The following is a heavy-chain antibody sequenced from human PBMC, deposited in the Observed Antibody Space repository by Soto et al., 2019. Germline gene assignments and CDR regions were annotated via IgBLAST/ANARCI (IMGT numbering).Heavy chain of an antibody. J-gene: IGHJ6*03. Sequence: ASVKVSCKASGYTFTSYGISWVRQAPGQGLEWMGWISAYNGNTNYAQKLQGRVTMNTDTSTSTAYMELRSLRSDDTAVYYCAREGVHDYGDYYYYYYMDVWGKGTTVTVSS. CDR3: AREGVHDYGDYYYYYYMDV. D-gene: IGHD4-17*01. CDR1: GYTFTSYG. CDR2: ISAYNGNT. V-gene: IGHV1-18*01.